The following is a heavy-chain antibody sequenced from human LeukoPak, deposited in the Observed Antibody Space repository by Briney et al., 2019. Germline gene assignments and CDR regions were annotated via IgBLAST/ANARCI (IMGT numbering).Heavy chain of an antibody. D-gene: IGHD1-1*01. V-gene: IGHV1-69*15. CDR1: GGTFRSAA. Sequence: GASVKVSCKASGGTFRSAAMSWVRQAPGQGLEWVGNMILMFGTTTYAQKFQDRVTVTADESTRTVYMELNSLTSDDTAIYYCTRDEYKGAATFNYWGQGTLVIVSS. CDR3: TRDEYKGAATFNY. CDR2: MILMFGTT. J-gene: IGHJ4*02.